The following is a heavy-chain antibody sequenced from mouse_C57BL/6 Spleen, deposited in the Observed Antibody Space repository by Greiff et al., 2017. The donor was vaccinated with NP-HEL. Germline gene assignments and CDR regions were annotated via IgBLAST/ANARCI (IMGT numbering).Heavy chain of an antibody. Sequence: EVQLQQSGAELVRPGASVKLSCTASGFNIKDYYMHWVKQRPEQGLEWIGRIDPEDGDTEYAPKFQGKATMTADTSSNTAYLQLSSLTSEDTAVYYCTALTTVVARDWYCDVWGTGTTVTVSS. J-gene: IGHJ1*03. D-gene: IGHD1-1*01. CDR1: GFNIKDYY. V-gene: IGHV14-1*01. CDR3: TALTTVVARDWYCDV. CDR2: IDPEDGDT.